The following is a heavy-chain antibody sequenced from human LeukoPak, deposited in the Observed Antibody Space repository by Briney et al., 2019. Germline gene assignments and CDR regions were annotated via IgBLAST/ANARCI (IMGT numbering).Heavy chain of an antibody. J-gene: IGHJ4*02. CDR2: ISSSGSTI. V-gene: IGHV3-48*03. CDR3: ARGRQWLVPAYFDY. CDR1: GFTFSSYE. D-gene: IGHD6-19*01. Sequence: GGSLRLSCAASGFTFSSYEMNWVRQAPGKGLEWVSYISSSGSTIYYADSVKGRFTISRDNAKNSLYLQMNSLRAEDTAVYYCARGRQWLVPAYFDYWGQGTLVTVSS.